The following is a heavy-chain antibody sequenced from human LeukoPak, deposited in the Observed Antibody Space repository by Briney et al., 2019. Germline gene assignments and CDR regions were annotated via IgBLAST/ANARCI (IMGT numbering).Heavy chain of an antibody. CDR1: GYILTNNW. D-gene: IGHD6-13*01. CDR2: IYPGDSDT. J-gene: IGHJ3*02. V-gene: IGHV5-51*01. Sequence: GESLKISCKVSGYILTNNWIGWVRQMPGKGLEWMGIIYPGDSDTRYSPSFQGQVTISADKSISTAYLQWSSLKASDTAMYYCARPRRQGYSTGAFDIWGQGTMVTVSS. CDR3: ARPRRQGYSTGAFDI.